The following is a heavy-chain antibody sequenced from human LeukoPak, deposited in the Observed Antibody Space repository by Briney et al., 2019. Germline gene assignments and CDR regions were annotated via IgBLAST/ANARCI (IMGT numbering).Heavy chain of an antibody. CDR2: IYHSGST. D-gene: IGHD1-26*01. CDR1: GGSISSGGYS. CDR3: ARDLGIDAGHFDY. J-gene: IGHJ4*02. V-gene: IGHV4-30-2*01. Sequence: SETLSLTCAVSGGSISSGGYSWSWIRQPPGKGLEWIGYIYHSGSTYYNPSLKSRVTISVDRSKNQFSLKLSSVTAADTAVYYCARDLGIDAGHFDYWGQGTLVTVSS.